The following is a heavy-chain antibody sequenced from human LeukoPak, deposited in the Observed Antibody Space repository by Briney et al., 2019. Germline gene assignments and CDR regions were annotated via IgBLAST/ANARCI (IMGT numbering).Heavy chain of an antibody. D-gene: IGHD6-13*01. CDR2: ISWNSGSI. V-gene: IGHV3-9*01. J-gene: IGHJ4*02. Sequence: GGSLRLSCAASGFTFSSYAMHWVRQAPGKGLEWVSGISWNSGSIGYADSVKGRFTISRDNAKNSLYLQMNSLRAEDTALYYCAKGEQQLANWGQGTLVTVSS. CDR3: AKGEQQLAN. CDR1: GFTFSSYA.